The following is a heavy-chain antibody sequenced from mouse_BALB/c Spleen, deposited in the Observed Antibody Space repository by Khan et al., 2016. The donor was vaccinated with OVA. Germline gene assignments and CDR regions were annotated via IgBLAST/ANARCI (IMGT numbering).Heavy chain of an antibody. Sequence: QVQQSGPGLVAPSQSLSITCTISGFSLTDYGIHWVRQPPGKGLEWLVVIWSDGTTTYNSALKSRLSISKDNSKSQVFLKMNSLQTDDTAMYYCARQPYYHYYIMDYWVKEPQSPSPQ. V-gene: IGHV2-6-1*01. CDR3: ARQPYYHYYIMDY. D-gene: IGHD2-10*01. J-gene: IGHJ4*01. CDR2: IWSDGTT. CDR1: GFSLTDYG.